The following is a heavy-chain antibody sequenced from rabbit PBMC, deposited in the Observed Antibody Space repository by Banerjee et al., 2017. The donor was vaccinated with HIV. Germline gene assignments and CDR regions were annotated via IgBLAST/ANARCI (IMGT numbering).Heavy chain of an antibody. CDR1: GIDLSSHP. CDR2: IYTGSGST. Sequence: QSLEESGGDLVRPGASLTLTCTVSGIDLSSHPMSWVRQAPGKGLEWIGCIYTGSGSTYYASWAKGRFTISSTSSTTVTLRMTSLTAADTATYFCAREADYGSYIYAWDLWGPGTLVTVS. CDR3: AREADYGSYIYAWDL. D-gene: IGHD5-1*01. J-gene: IGHJ4*01. V-gene: IGHV1S40*01.